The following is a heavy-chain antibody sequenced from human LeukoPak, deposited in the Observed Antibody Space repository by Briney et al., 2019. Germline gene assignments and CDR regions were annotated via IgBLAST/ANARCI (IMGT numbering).Heavy chain of an antibody. J-gene: IGHJ4*02. V-gene: IGHV1-2*02. CDR1: GYTFTGYH. CDR2: INPNSGGT. D-gene: IGHD6-19*01. Sequence: ASVKVSCKASGYTFTGYHMHWVRQAPGQGLEWMGWINPNSGGTNYAQKFQGRVTMTRDTSISTAYMELSRLRSDDTAVYYCVREVAVAGPFDYWGQGTLVTVSS. CDR3: VREVAVAGPFDY.